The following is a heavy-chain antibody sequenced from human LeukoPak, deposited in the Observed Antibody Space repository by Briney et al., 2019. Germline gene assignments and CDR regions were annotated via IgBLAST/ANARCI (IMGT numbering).Heavy chain of an antibody. CDR2: INPSGDGT. D-gene: IGHD1-14*01. J-gene: IGHJ5*02. Sequence: GASVKVSCKASGHTFTTYYVHLVRQAPGQGLEWMGVINPSGDGTNYPQRFQGRVTLTRDTSTSTVYMELSSLRSEDTAIYYCAKEIPNTGWFDPWGQGTLVTVSS. CDR3: AKEIPNTGWFDP. V-gene: IGHV1-46*01. CDR1: GHTFTTYY.